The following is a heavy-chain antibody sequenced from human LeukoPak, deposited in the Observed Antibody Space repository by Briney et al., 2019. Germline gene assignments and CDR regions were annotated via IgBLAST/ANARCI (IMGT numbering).Heavy chain of an antibody. Sequence: PGGSLRLSCAASGFTFSSYAMSWVRQAPGKGLEWVSAISGSGGSTYYADSVKGRFTISRDNSKNTLYLQMNSLRAEDTAVYYCAKDLGPRGWSKYFDYWGQGTLVTVSS. CDR3: AKDLGPRGWSKYFDY. CDR1: GFTFSSYA. V-gene: IGHV3-23*01. CDR2: ISGSGGST. D-gene: IGHD6-19*01. J-gene: IGHJ4*02.